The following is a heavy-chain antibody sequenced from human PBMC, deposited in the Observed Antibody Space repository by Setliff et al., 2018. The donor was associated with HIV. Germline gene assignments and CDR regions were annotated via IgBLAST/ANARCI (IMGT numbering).Heavy chain of an antibody. CDR2: INPSGGST. V-gene: IGHV1-46*01. D-gene: IGHD4-4*01. Sequence: EASVKVSCKASGYTFTSFYLHWVRQAPGQGLEWMAIINPSGGSTSYAQKFQGRVTMTEDTATETAYMELSSLRSEDTAVYYCARALYTNLAHFDHLGQGTLVTVSS. CDR1: GYTFTSFY. CDR3: ARALYTNLAHFDH. J-gene: IGHJ4*02.